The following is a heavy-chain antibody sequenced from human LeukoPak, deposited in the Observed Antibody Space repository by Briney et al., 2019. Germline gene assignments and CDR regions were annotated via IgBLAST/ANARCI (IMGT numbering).Heavy chain of an antibody. D-gene: IGHD5-24*01. J-gene: IGHJ1*01. CDR3: ASGAWATRLHS. V-gene: IGHV4-34*12. CDR2: VFDGKTT. Sequence: PSDTLSLTCAVYGESLNCYYWSWIRQSPEKGLEWIGEVFDGKTTNYNPSLKSRVTISAVTSSNQFSLNLKSVTAADTAVYYCASGAWATRLHSWAQGTLVIVSS. CDR1: GESLNCYY.